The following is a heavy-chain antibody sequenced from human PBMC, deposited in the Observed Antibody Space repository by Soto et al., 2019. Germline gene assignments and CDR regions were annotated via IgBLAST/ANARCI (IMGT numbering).Heavy chain of an antibody. D-gene: IGHD6-13*01. CDR2: IIPIFGST. J-gene: IGHJ4*02. V-gene: IGHV1-69*13. CDR1: GYTFSSYA. Sequence: SVKVSCKTSGYTFSSYAISWVRQAPGQGLEWMGGIIPIFGSTNYAQKFQGRITITADESTSTAYMELSSLRSEDTAVYFCGRISRGAPGGTFWGQGTRVTVYS. CDR3: GRISRGAPGGTF.